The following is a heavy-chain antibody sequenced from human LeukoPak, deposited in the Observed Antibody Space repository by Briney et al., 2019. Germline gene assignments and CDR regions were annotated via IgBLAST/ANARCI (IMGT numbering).Heavy chain of an antibody. CDR2: ISYDGSNK. Sequence: QAGGSLRPSCAASGFTFSSDGTHWARQAPGRGRGWVAVISYDGSNKYSADSVKGRFTISRDNSKNTLYLQMNSLRAEDTAVYYCAEVPGAAAGPNYFDYWGQGTLVTVSS. CDR3: AEVPGAAAGPNYFDY. V-gene: IGHV3-30*18. D-gene: IGHD6-25*01. J-gene: IGHJ4*02. CDR1: GFTFSSDG.